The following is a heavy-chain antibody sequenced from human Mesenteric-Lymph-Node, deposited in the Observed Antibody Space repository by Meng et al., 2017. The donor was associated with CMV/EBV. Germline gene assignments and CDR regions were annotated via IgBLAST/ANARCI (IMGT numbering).Heavy chain of an antibody. D-gene: IGHD6-19*01. V-gene: IGHV3-66*02. CDR2: IYNGGST. J-gene: IGHJ6*02. Sequence: GGSLRLSCAASRLTVSSNYMSWVRQAPGKGLEWVSVIYNGGSTYYADSVKGRFTISRDNSQNTLYLQMNSLRTEDTAVYYCAREFIAVAGTTTGRYGLDVWGQGTTVTVSS. CDR3: AREFIAVAGTTTGRYGLDV. CDR1: RLTVSSNY.